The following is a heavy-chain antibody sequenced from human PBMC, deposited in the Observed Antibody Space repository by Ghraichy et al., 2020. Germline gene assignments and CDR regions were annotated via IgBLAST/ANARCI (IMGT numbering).Heavy chain of an antibody. CDR1: GGSFSGYY. J-gene: IGHJ5*02. V-gene: IGHV4-34*01. Sequence: ETLSLTCAVYGGSFSGYYWSWIRQPPGKGLEWIGEINHSGSTNYNPSLKSRVTISVDTSKNQFSLKLSSVTAADTAVYYCAREPYSSRRQPFDPWGQGTLVTVSS. CDR2: INHSGST. CDR3: AREPYSSRRQPFDP. D-gene: IGHD6-13*01.